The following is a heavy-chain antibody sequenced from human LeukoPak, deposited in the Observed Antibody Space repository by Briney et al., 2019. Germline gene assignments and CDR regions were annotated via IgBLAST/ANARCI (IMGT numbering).Heavy chain of an antibody. V-gene: IGHV4-59*01. CDR2: IYYSGST. CDR3: ASYCSSTSCQGFQH. CDR1: GGTISSYY. D-gene: IGHD2-2*01. Sequence: PSETLSLTCTVSGGTISSYYWSWIRQPPGKGLEWIGYIYYSGSTNYNPSLKSRVTISVDTSKNQFSLKLSSVTAADTAVYYCASYCSSTSCQGFQHWGQGTLVTVSS. J-gene: IGHJ1*01.